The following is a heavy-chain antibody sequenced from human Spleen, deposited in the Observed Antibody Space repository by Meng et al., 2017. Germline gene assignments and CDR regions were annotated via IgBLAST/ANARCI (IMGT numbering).Heavy chain of an antibody. J-gene: IGHJ6*02. CDR3: TSPRGTTVTTKHWGYYYYYGMDV. D-gene: IGHD4-17*01. V-gene: IGHV3-49*03. CDR1: GFTFGDYA. CDR2: IRSKAYGGTT. Sequence: GGSLRLSCTASGFTFGDYAMSWFRQAPGKGLEWVGFIRSKAYGGTTEYAASVKGRFTISRDDSKSIAYLQMNSLKTEDTAVYYCTSPRGTTVTTKHWGYYYYYGMDVWGQGTTVTVSS.